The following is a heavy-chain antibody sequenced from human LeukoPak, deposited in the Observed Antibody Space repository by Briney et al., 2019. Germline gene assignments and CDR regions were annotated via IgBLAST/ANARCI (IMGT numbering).Heavy chain of an antibody. CDR3: ARGVITYYYDY. V-gene: IGHV3-21*01. CDR2: ISSSSSYI. Sequence: GGSLRLSCAASGFTFSSYSMTWVRQAPGKGLEWVSSISSSSSYIYYADSMKGRFTISRDNAKNSLYLQMNSLRAEDTAVYYCARGVITYYYDYWGQGTLVTVSS. J-gene: IGHJ4*02. D-gene: IGHD2-21*01. CDR1: GFTFSSYS.